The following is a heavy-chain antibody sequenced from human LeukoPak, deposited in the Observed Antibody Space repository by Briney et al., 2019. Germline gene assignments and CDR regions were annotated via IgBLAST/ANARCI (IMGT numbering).Heavy chain of an antibody. CDR2: IDHSGST. V-gene: IGHV4-34*01. CDR3: ADEENGMDV. J-gene: IGHJ6*02. CDR1: GGSFSGYY. Sequence: PSETLSLTCAVYGGSFSGYYWSWIRQPPGKGLEWVGEIDHSGSTNYKPSLKGRVTIPVDTSKNQFSLKMSSVTAADTAVYYCADEENGMDVWGQGTTVTVSS.